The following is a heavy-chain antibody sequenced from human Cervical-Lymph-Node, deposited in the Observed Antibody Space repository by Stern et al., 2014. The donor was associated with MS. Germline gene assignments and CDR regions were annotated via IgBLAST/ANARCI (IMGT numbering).Heavy chain of an antibody. CDR2: ITSGSSDI. CDR3: AREDCPQAFDY. CDR1: GFTFKEYS. D-gene: IGHD2-21*02. V-gene: IGHV3-21*01. J-gene: IGHJ4*02. Sequence: EVQLVESGGGLVQPGGSLRLSCAASGFTFKEYSMNWVRQAPGKGLEWVSSITSGSSDIHYAASVQCRFTISRDNVKNSLYLQTNSLRAEHTALYYCAREDCPQAFDYWAREPLVTVSS.